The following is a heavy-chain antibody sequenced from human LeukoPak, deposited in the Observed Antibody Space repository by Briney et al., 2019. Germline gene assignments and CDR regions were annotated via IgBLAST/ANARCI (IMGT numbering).Heavy chain of an antibody. CDR2: TYYRSKWYS. CDR3: ARAGEYTSSSGLDY. V-gene: IGHV6-1*01. Sequence: SQTLSLTCAISGDSVSSNSAAWNWIRQSPSRGLEWLGRTYYRSKWYSDYAVSVKSRLTINPDTSKNQFSLQLNSVTPEDTAVYYCARAGEYTSSSGLDYWGQGTLVTVSS. CDR1: GDSVSSNSAA. D-gene: IGHD6-6*01. J-gene: IGHJ4*02.